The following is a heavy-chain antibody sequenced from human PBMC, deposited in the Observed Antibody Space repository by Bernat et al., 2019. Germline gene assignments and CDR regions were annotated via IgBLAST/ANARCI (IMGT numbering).Heavy chain of an antibody. CDR1: GFTLSSYW. CDR2: TKQDGSEK. V-gene: IGHV3-7*03. CDR3: ARGRYLDY. Sequence: EVQLVESVGGLVQPVESLRLSCATSGFTLSSYWITWVRQVPGKGLEWVASTKQDGSEKHYVYSVRGRFTISSDNAKNSLYLQMNNLRAEDTAGYYCARGRYLDYWGQGTLVTVSS. D-gene: IGHD3-16*02. J-gene: IGHJ4*02.